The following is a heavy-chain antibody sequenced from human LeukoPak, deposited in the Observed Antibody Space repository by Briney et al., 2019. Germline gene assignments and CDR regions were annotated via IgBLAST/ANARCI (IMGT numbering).Heavy chain of an antibody. V-gene: IGHV4-34*01. Sequence: KSSETLSLTCAVYGGSFSGYYWSWIRQPPGKGLEWIGEINHSGSTNYNPSLKSRVTVSVDTSKNQLSLELSSVTAADTAVYYCARGPSYYYVSRSAFDIWGQGTMVTVSS. J-gene: IGHJ3*02. D-gene: IGHD3-10*02. CDR1: GGSFSGYY. CDR3: ARGPSYYYVSRSAFDI. CDR2: INHSGST.